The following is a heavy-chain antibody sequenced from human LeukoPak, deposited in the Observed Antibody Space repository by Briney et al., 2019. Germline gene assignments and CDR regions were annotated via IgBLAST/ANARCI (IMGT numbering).Heavy chain of an antibody. CDR2: IKQDGSEK. CDR1: GFTFSSYW. J-gene: IGHJ5*02. V-gene: IGHV3-7*01. D-gene: IGHD5-18*01. Sequence: GGSLRLSCAASGFTFSSYWLSWLRQAPGKGLEWVANIKQDGSEKYYVDSVKGRFTISRDNAKSSLYLQMNSLRAEDTAVYYCARGASGIQLWFFDPWGQGTLVTVSS. CDR3: ARGASGIQLWFFDP.